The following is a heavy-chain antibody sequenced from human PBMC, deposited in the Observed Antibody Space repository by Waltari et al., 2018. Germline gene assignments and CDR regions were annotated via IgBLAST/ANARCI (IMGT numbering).Heavy chain of an antibody. V-gene: IGHV1-24*01. D-gene: IGHD6-19*01. CDR1: GYTLTELS. CDR3: ATAYSSGWPRGLYFQH. Sequence: QVQLVQSGAEVKKPGASVKVSCKVSGYTLTELSMHWVRQAPGKGLEWMGGFDPEDGETSYAQKFQGRVTMTEDTSTDTAYMELSSLRSEDTAVYYCATAYSSGWPRGLYFQHWGQGTLVTVSS. J-gene: IGHJ1*01. CDR2: FDPEDGET.